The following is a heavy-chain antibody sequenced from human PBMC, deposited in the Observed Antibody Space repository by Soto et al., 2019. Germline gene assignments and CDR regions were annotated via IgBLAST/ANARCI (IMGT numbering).Heavy chain of an antibody. Sequence: PGGSLRLSCSASGFTFSSYAMHWVRRAPGKGLEYVSAISSNGGSTYYANSVKGRFTISRDNSKNTLYLQMSSLRAEDTAVYYCVKEVSTSYHSLGDYWGQGALVTVSS. D-gene: IGHD2-2*01. J-gene: IGHJ4*02. CDR2: ISSNGGST. CDR3: VKEVSTSYHSLGDY. V-gene: IGHV3-64D*06. CDR1: GFTFSSYA.